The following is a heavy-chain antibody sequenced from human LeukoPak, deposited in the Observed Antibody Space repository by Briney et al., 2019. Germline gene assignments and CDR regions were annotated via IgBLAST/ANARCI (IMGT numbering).Heavy chain of an antibody. CDR2: IYYSGST. J-gene: IGHJ6*02. CDR1: GGSISSSSYY. V-gene: IGHV4-39*02. D-gene: IGHD3-10*01. CDR3: ARENYYGSGSYYRYYYYGMDV. Sequence: SETLSLTCTVSGGSISSSSYYWGWIRQPPGKGLEWIGSIYYSGSTYYNPSLKSRVTISVDTSKNQFSLKLSSVTAADTAVYYCARENYYGSGSYYRYYYYGMDVWGQGTTVTVSS.